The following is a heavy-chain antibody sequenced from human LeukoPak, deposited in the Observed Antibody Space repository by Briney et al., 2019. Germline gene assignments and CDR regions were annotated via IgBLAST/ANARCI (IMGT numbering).Heavy chain of an antibody. CDR3: ARGEDYYDSSGYYVLRN. CDR1: GGSFSGYY. Sequence: ETLSLTCAVYGGSFSGYYWSWIRQPPGKGLEWVSSISSSSSYIYYADSVKGRFTISRDNAKNSLYLQMNSLRAEDTAVYYCARGEDYYDSSGYYVLRNWGQGTLVTVSS. D-gene: IGHD3-22*01. J-gene: IGHJ4*02. V-gene: IGHV3-21*01. CDR2: ISSSSSYI.